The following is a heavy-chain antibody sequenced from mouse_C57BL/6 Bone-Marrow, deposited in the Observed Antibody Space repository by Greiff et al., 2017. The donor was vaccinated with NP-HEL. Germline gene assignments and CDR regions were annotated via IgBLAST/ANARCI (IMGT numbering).Heavy chain of an antibody. V-gene: IGHV1-47*01. D-gene: IGHD1-1*01. CDR3: ARGDYYGSSPWFAY. Sequence: QVQLQPSGAELVKPGASVKMSCKASGYTFTTYPIEWMKQNHGKSLEWIGNFHPYNDDTKYNEKFKGQATLTVDKSSSTVYLELSRLTSDDSAVYYCARGDYYGSSPWFAYWGQGTLVTVSA. CDR1: GYTFTTYP. CDR2: FHPYNDDT. J-gene: IGHJ3*01.